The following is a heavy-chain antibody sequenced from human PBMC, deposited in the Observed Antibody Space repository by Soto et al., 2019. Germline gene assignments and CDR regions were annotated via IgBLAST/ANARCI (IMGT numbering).Heavy chain of an antibody. Sequence: SETLSLTCTVSGGSISSSSYYWGWIRQPPGKGLEWIGSIYYSGSTYYNPSLKSRVTISVDTSKNQFSLKLSSVTAADTAVYYCARHLAYYYDSSGYYYFNWFDPGAREPWSPSPQ. CDR2: IYYSGST. V-gene: IGHV4-39*01. J-gene: IGHJ5*02. D-gene: IGHD3-22*01. CDR1: GGSISSSSYY. CDR3: ARHLAYYYDSSGYYYFNWFDP.